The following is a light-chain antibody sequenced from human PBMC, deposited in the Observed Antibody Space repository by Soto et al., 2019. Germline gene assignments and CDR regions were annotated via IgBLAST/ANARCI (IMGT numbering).Light chain of an antibody. Sequence: EIVLMHSRGLFSLSPGERVTLSPSASQTLRRTYIAWYQQKLGQAPRVVIYGASNRATGIPDRFSGSGSGTDFSLTISRLEPEDFAVYYCHQYDIAPQTFGRGTKVDIK. CDR2: GAS. CDR3: HQYDIAPQT. J-gene: IGKJ2*01. CDR1: QTLRRTY. V-gene: IGKV3-20*01.